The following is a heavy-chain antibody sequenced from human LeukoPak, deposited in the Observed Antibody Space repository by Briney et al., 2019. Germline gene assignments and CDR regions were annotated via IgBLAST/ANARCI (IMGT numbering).Heavy chain of an antibody. J-gene: IGHJ4*02. D-gene: IGHD2-15*01. CDR1: GFTLSSYW. V-gene: IGHV3-7*01. Sequence: GGSLRLSCAASGFTLSSYWMSWVRQAPGKGLEWVANIKQDGSEKYYVDSVKGRFTISRDNAKNSLYLQMNSLRAEDTAVYYCARDTHQTLGPAADYWGQGTLVTVSS. CDR2: IKQDGSEK. CDR3: ARDTHQTLGPAADY.